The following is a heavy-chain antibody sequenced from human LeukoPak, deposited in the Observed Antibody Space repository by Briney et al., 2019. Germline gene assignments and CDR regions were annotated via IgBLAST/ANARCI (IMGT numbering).Heavy chain of an antibody. D-gene: IGHD3-10*01. CDR3: ARDRPLLWFGESNWFDP. V-gene: IGHV4-4*07. J-gene: IGHJ5*02. Sequence: SETLSLTCTVSGGSISSYYWSWIPQPAGKGLEWIGRIYTSGSTNYNPSLKSRVTMSVDTSKNQFSLKLSSVTAADTAVYYCARDRPLLWFGESNWFDPWGQGTLVTVSS. CDR1: GGSISSYY. CDR2: IYTSGST.